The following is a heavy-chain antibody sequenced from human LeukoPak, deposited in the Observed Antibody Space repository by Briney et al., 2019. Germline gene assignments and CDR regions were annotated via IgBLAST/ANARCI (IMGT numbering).Heavy chain of an antibody. D-gene: IGHD3-22*01. CDR2: ILALFGTA. Sequence: GSSVKVSRQASVGTFSSYAIRLVRQAPGQRLEWMGGILALFGTANYAQKFQGRVTITADESTSTAYMELSSLRSEDTAVYFCARDDYYYDSSGDYYYGMDVWGQGTTVTVSS. J-gene: IGHJ6*02. CDR1: VGTFSSYA. V-gene: IGHV1-69*13. CDR3: ARDDYYYDSSGDYYYGMDV.